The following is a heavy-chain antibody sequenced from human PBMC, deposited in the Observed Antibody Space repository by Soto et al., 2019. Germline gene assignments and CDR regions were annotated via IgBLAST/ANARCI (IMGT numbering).Heavy chain of an antibody. CDR1: GFTFSSYS. CDR3: AREQGGIAADYYYYYGMDV. D-gene: IGHD6-13*01. J-gene: IGHJ6*02. V-gene: IGHV3-21*01. Sequence: GGSLRLSCAASGFTFSSYSMNWVRQAPGKGLEWVSSISSSSSYIYYADSVKGRFTISRDNAKNSLYLQMNSLRAEDTAVYYCAREQGGIAADYYYYYGMDVWGQGTTVTV. CDR2: ISSSSSYI.